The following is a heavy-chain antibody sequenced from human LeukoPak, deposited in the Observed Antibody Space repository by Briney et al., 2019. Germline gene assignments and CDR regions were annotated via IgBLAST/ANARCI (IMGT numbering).Heavy chain of an antibody. J-gene: IGHJ3*02. V-gene: IGHV3-23*01. Sequence: PGGSLRLSCAASGFTFSGYGMSCVRQAPGKGLEWVSAISGSGGRTYYADSVKGRFTISRDNSKNTLYLQMNSLRTEDTALYYCARGQHRVTYSDDAFDIWGQGTMVTVSS. CDR3: ARGQHRVTYSDDAFDI. CDR1: GFTFSGYG. CDR2: ISGSGGRT. D-gene: IGHD4-11*01.